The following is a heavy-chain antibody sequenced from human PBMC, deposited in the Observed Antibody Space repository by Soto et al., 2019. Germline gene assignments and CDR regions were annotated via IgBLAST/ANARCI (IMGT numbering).Heavy chain of an antibody. CDR3: ARDLARPTTPTS. D-gene: IGHD5-12*01. V-gene: IGHV3-7*04. Sequence: EVQLVESGGGLVQPGGSLRLSCAASGFTFSSYWMSWVRQAPGKGLEWVANIKQDGSEKYYVDSVKGRFTISRDNAKNSRYWKWNGLRAEERVVNYCARDLARPTTPTSWGQEPWSPSPQ. CDR2: IKQDGSEK. J-gene: IGHJ5*01. CDR1: GFTFSSYW.